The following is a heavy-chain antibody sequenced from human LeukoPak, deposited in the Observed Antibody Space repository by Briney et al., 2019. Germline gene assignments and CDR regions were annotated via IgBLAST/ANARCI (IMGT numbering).Heavy chain of an antibody. CDR2: ISGSGGST. Sequence: PGGSLRLSCAASGFTFSSYAMSWVRQAPGKGLEWVSAISGSGGSTYCADSVKGRFTISRDNSKNTLYLQMNSLRAEDTAVYYCAKDFRDGEAFDYWGQGTLVTVSS. D-gene: IGHD4-17*01. V-gene: IGHV3-23*01. CDR1: GFTFSSYA. CDR3: AKDFRDGEAFDY. J-gene: IGHJ4*02.